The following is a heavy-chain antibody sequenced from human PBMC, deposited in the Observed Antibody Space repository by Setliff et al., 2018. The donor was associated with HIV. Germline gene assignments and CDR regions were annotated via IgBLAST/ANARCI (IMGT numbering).Heavy chain of an antibody. D-gene: IGHD3-3*01. V-gene: IGHV4-38-2*02. CDR3: ARCSVGWSREENPRHDGACHI. CDR2: IFHSGSS. J-gene: IGHJ3*02. Sequence: SETLSLTCTVSGYSISSGYYWGWIRQPPGKGLEWIGSIFHSGSSYYNPSLKSRVTISVDTSKNHFSLKLRSETAADTAVYYCARCSVGWSREENPRHDGACHIWGQGTMVTVS. CDR1: GYSISSGYY.